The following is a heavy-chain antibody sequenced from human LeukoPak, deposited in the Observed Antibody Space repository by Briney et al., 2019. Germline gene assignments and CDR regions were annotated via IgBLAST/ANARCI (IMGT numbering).Heavy chain of an antibody. J-gene: IGHJ5*02. CDR1: GGSISSYY. CDR2: SYYSGST. Sequence: SETLSLTCTVSGGSISSYYWSWIRQPPGKGLEWIGSSYYSGSTYYNPSLKSRVTISVDTSKNQFSLKLSSVTAADTAVYYCARRRYYGSGSYYNQKGWFDPWGQGTLVTVSS. D-gene: IGHD3-10*01. V-gene: IGHV4-39*01. CDR3: ARRRYYGSGSYYNQKGWFDP.